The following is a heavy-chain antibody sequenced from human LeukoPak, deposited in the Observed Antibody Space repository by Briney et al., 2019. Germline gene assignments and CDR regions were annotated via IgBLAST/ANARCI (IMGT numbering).Heavy chain of an antibody. CDR3: ARESGYEAYYFDY. CDR1: GGSISNYY. CDR2: IYYSGST. Sequence: SETLSLTCTVSGGSISNYYWNWIRQPPGKGLEWIGYIYYSGSTNYNPSLKSRLTISVDTSKNQFSLNLSSVTASDTAVYYCARESGYEAYYFDYWGQGTLVTVSS. J-gene: IGHJ4*02. V-gene: IGHV4-59*01. D-gene: IGHD5-12*01.